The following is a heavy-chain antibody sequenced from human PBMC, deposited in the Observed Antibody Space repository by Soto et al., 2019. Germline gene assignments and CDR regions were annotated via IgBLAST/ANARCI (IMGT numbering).Heavy chain of an antibody. J-gene: IGHJ5*02. V-gene: IGHV1-2*02. Sequence: ASVKVSCKTSGDTFTDSSMHWVRQAPGQGLEWMGWINLNSGDTNYAEKFRGRVTMTRDTSIITAYMELTRLKSDDTAVYYCARDLGGYDLYVPDTWGQGTLVTVSS. CDR1: GDTFTDSS. CDR2: INLNSGDT. CDR3: ARDLGGYDLYVPDT. D-gene: IGHD5-12*01.